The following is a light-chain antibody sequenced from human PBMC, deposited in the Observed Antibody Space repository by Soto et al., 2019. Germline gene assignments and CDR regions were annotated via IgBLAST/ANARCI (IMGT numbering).Light chain of an antibody. CDR3: QQRSNWPGT. Sequence: EVVLTQSPVTLSLFPGERATLSCRASQSVSTYLAWYQQKPGQAPRLLIYDASNRATGIPARFSGSGSGTDSTLTISSLEPEDFAGYYCQQRSNWPGTFGQGTKVEIK. J-gene: IGKJ1*01. CDR1: QSVSTY. CDR2: DAS. V-gene: IGKV3-11*01.